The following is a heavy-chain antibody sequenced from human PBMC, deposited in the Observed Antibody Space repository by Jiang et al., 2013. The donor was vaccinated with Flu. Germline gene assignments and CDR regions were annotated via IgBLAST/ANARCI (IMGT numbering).Heavy chain of an antibody. Sequence: SSVKVSCKASGGTFSSYAISWVRQAPGQGLEWMGGIIPIFGTANYAQKFQGRVTITADKSTSTAYMELSSLRSEDTAVYYCATRGYSYGQRPDWGQGTLVTVSS. J-gene: IGHJ4*02. CDR1: GGTFSSYA. V-gene: IGHV1-69*06. D-gene: IGHD5-18*01. CDR2: IIPIFGTA. CDR3: ATRGYSYGQRPD.